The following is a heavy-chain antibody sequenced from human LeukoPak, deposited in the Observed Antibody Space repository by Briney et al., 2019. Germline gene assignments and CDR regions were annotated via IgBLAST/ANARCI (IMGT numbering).Heavy chain of an antibody. V-gene: IGHV3-43*02. CDR3: AKDIAVTGTGNGDFFDY. D-gene: IGHD6-19*01. CDR1: GFTFDDYA. J-gene: IGHJ4*02. Sequence: SGGSLRLSCAASGFTFDDYAMHWVHQAPGKGPEWVSLISGNGYGTYYADSVKGRFTISRDNSKNSLYLQMNSLRTEDTALYYCAKDIAVTGTGNGDFFDYWGQGTLVTVSS. CDR2: ISGNGYGT.